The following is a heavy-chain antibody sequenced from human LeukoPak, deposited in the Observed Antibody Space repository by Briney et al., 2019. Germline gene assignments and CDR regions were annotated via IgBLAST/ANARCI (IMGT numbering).Heavy chain of an antibody. CDR2: ISSSSSYI. Sequence: PGGSLRLSCAASGFTFSSYGMNWVRQAPGKGLEWVSSISSSSSYIYSADSVKGRFTISRDNAKNSLYLQMNSLRAEDTAVYYCARHLSGVTGYTYGRGIDYWGQGTLVTVSS. V-gene: IGHV3-21*01. CDR1: GFTFSSYG. J-gene: IGHJ4*02. D-gene: IGHD5-18*01. CDR3: ARHLSGVTGYTYGRGIDY.